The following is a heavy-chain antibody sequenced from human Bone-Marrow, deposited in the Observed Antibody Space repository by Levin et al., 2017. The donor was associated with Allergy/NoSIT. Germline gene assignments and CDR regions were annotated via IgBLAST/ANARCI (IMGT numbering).Heavy chain of an antibody. D-gene: IGHD3-10*01. J-gene: IGHJ6*02. CDR3: ARVLATTYYGLDV. CDR2: IYPRDSDT. CDR1: GYSFTNYW. Sequence: PGGSLRLSCKASGYSFTNYWTAWVRQTPGKGLEWMGIIYPRDSDTKYNPSFQDQVTISADKSITTAYLQWDTLKTSDTAIYYCARVLATTYYGLDVWGQGTTVIVSS. V-gene: IGHV5-51*01.